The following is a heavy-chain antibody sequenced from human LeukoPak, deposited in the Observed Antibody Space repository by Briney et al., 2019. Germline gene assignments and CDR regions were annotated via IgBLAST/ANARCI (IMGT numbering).Heavy chain of an antibody. Sequence: ASVKVSCRASGYTFTGYYMHWVRQAPGQGLGWMGWINPNSGGTNYAQKFQGRVTMTRDTSISTAYMELSRLRSDDTAVYYCARPRYSSSWYFNWFDPWGQGTLVTVSS. V-gene: IGHV1-2*02. CDR3: ARPRYSSSWYFNWFDP. CDR2: INPNSGGT. CDR1: GYTFTGYY. J-gene: IGHJ5*02. D-gene: IGHD6-13*01.